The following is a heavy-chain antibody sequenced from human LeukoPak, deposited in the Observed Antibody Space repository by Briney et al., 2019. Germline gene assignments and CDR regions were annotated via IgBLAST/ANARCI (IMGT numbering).Heavy chain of an antibody. D-gene: IGHD6-19*01. V-gene: IGHV1-2*02. J-gene: IGHJ4*02. CDR1: GYTFSDYY. Sequence: GASVKVSCKASGYTFSDYYIHWVRQAPGQGLEWMAWINTRNGDTNYAQKLQGRVTMTRDTSIRTAYMELTRLISDDTAVYYCARVGSSGWYVHPTLDYWGQGTLVTVSS. CDR2: INTRNGDT. CDR3: ARVGSSGWYVHPTLDY.